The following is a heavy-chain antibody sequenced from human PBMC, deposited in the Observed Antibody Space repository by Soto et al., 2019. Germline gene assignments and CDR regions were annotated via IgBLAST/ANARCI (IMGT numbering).Heavy chain of an antibody. V-gene: IGHV3-74*01. CDR2: INTDGSST. D-gene: IGHD5-18*01. CDR1: GFTFNDYW. J-gene: IGHJ4*02. Sequence: EVQLVESGGGLVQPGESLRLSCAASGFTFNDYWMHWVRQVPGKGLVWVSRINTDGSSTSYADSVKGRFTISRDNAKNTLDLQMSSLRVDDTAMYYCARGGSYNYGPRGSRVADFWGQGTLVTVSS. CDR3: ARGGSYNYGPRGSRVADF.